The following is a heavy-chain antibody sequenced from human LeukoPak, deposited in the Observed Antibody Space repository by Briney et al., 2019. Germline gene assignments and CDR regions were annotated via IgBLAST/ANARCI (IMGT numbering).Heavy chain of an antibody. J-gene: IGHJ4*02. CDR3: ARDLVRGVIDY. CDR1: GFTFSSYG. CDR2: IWYDGSIK. V-gene: IGHV3-33*01. D-gene: IGHD3-10*01. Sequence: GGSLRLSCAASGFTFSSYGMHWVRQAPGKGLEWVAVIWYDGSIKYNADSVKGRFTISRDNSKNTLYLQMNGLRAEDTAVYYGARDLVRGVIDYWGQGTLVTVSS.